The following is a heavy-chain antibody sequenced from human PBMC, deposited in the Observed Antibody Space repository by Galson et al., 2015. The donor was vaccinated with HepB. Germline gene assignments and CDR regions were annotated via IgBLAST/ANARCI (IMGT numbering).Heavy chain of an antibody. V-gene: IGHV1-18*04. D-gene: IGHD2-21*01. Sequence: SVTVSCKASGYTFRRHGINWMRQAPGQGLGWMGWINIYNGNTYHAQKVQGRVTMTTDTSTNTAYMELRSLRSDDTAIYYCARDRRGLSGIPLPGYYWGPGTLVTVSS. CDR2: INIYNGNT. J-gene: IGHJ4*02. CDR1: GYTFRRHG. CDR3: ARDRRGLSGIPLPGYY.